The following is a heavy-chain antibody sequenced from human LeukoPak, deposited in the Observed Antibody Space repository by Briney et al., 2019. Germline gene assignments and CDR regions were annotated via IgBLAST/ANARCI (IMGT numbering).Heavy chain of an antibody. D-gene: IGHD3-10*01. J-gene: IGHJ5*02. Sequence: ASVKVSCKASGYTFTSYGISWVRQAPGQGLEWMGRIIPIFGIANYAQKFQGRVTITADESTSTAYMELSSLRSEDTAVYYCARDRGGFGTRGNWFDPWGQGTLVTVSS. CDR3: ARDRGGFGTRGNWFDP. CDR1: GYTFTSYG. CDR2: IIPIFGIA. V-gene: IGHV1-69*13.